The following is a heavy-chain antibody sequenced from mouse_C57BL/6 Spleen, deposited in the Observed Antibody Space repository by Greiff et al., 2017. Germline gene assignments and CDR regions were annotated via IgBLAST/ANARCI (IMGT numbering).Heavy chain of an antibody. V-gene: IGHV5-4*03. Sequence: DVKLVESGGGLVKPGGSLKLSCAASGFTFSSYAMSWVRQTPEKRLEWVATISDGGSYTYYPDNVKGRFTISRDNAKNHLYLQMSHLKSEDTAMYYCARGYREWGQGTSVTVSS. J-gene: IGHJ4*01. CDR3: ARGYRE. CDR1: GFTFSSYA. D-gene: IGHD2-14*01. CDR2: ISDGGSYT.